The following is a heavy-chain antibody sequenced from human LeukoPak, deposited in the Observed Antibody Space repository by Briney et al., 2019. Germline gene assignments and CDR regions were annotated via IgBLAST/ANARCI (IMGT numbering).Heavy chain of an antibody. D-gene: IGHD2-8*01. J-gene: IGHJ6*02. V-gene: IGHV3-21*04. CDR2: ISSSSSYI. CDR3: VTAGRTSYYGLDV. Sequence: GGSLRLSCAASGFTFSSYSMNWVRQAPGKGLEWVSSISSSSSYIYYADSVKGRFTISRDNSKNTLYLQMSSLRAEDTAIYYCVTAGRTSYYGLDVWGQGTTVTVSS. CDR1: GFTFSSYS.